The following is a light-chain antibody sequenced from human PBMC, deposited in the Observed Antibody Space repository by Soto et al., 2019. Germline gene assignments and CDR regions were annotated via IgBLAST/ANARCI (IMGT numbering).Light chain of an antibody. CDR1: SSDVGDNNY. Sequence: QSVLTQPASVSGSPGQSITISCTGTSSDVGDNNYVSWYQQHPGKAPKLMSYDVTHRPSGISNRFSGSKSGNPASLTISGLQAEDEADYYCSSYTSSSTLYVFGTGTKLTVL. CDR2: DVT. J-gene: IGLJ1*01. CDR3: SSYTSSSTLYV. V-gene: IGLV2-14*01.